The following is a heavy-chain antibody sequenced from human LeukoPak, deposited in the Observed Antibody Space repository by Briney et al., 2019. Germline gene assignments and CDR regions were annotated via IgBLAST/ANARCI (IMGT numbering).Heavy chain of an antibody. CDR3: ARSSTSYYYYGMDV. V-gene: IGHV3-13*01. CDR2: IGTAGDT. CDR1: GFTFSSYD. J-gene: IGHJ6*02. Sequence: GGSLRLSCAASGFTFSSYDMHWVRQATGKVLEWVSAIGTAGDTYYPGSVKGRFTISRENAKNSLYLQMNSLRAGDTAVYYCARSSTSYYYYGMDVWGQGTTVTVSS. D-gene: IGHD2-2*01.